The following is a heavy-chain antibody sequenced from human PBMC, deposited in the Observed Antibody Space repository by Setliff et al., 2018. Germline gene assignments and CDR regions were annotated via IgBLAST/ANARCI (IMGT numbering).Heavy chain of an antibody. V-gene: IGHV3-74*01. J-gene: IGHJ6*02. Sequence: GGSLRLSCAASGFAFNTYWMHWVRQVPGKGLVWVARINGDGSVANYADAVKGRFTISRDNSKNTLYLQMDSLGAEDTAVYYCARNWATAQHYYYGMDVWGQGTTVTVSS. CDR3: ARNWATAQHYYYGMDV. D-gene: IGHD2-21*02. CDR1: GFAFNTYW. CDR2: INGDGSVA.